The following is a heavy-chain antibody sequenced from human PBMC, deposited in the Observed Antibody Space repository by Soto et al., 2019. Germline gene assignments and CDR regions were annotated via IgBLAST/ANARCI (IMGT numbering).Heavy chain of an antibody. CDR1: GFTSSSYS. CDR2: ISSSSSYI. Sequence: EVQLVESGGGRVKPGGYLRLSCAASGFTSSSYSMNWVRQAPGKGLEWVASISSSSSYIYYADSVKGRLTISIDNAKNSLNVQMNGLRAEDTAVDYCAREGIAVAGYYFDYWGQGTLVTVSS. D-gene: IGHD6-19*01. V-gene: IGHV3-21*01. J-gene: IGHJ4*02. CDR3: AREGIAVAGYYFDY.